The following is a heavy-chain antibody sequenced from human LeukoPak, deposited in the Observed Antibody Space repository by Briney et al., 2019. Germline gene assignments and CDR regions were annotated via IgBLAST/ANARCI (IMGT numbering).Heavy chain of an antibody. J-gene: IGHJ1*01. CDR1: GFTFSSYA. V-gene: IGHV3-30-3*01. CDR2: ISYDGSNK. CDR3: ARPYDFWSGYKYFQH. D-gene: IGHD3-3*01. Sequence: GRSLRLSCAASGFTFSSYAMHWVRQAPGKGLEWVAVISYDGSNKYYADSVKGRFTISRDNSKNTLYLQMNSLRAEDTAVYYCARPYDFWSGYKYFQHWGQGTLVTVSS.